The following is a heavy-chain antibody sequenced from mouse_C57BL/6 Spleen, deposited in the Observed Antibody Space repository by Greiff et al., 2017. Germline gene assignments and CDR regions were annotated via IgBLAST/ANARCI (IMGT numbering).Heavy chain of an antibody. Sequence: EVKLVESGGGLVKPGGSLKLSCAASGFTFSSYAMSWVRQTPEKRLEWVATISDGGSYTYYPDNVKGRFTISRDNAKNNLYLQMSHLKSEDTAMYYCARRGLLHFDYWGQGTTLTVSS. J-gene: IGHJ2*01. D-gene: IGHD1-1*01. CDR3: ARRGLLHFDY. CDR2: ISDGGSYT. V-gene: IGHV5-4*03. CDR1: GFTFSSYA.